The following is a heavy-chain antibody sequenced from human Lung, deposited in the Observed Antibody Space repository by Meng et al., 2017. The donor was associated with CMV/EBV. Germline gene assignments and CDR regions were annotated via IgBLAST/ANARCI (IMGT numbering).Heavy chain of an antibody. CDR3: ARAYSSSSNGWLDP. J-gene: IGHJ5*02. D-gene: IGHD6-6*01. CDR2: ISSGSAYI. CDR1: GFSFSHFY. V-gene: IGHV3-21*01. Sequence: GESLKISRAASGFSFSHFYMNWVRQAPGTGLEWVASISSGSAYIFYADSVKGRFTISRDNAKDSLYLQMNSLRAEDTAVYYCARAYSSSSNGWLDPWGQGXLVTVSS.